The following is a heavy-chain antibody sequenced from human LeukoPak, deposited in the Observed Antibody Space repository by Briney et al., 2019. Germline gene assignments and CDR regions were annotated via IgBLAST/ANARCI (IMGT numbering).Heavy chain of an antibody. J-gene: IGHJ4*02. D-gene: IGHD3-16*02. CDR2: IYPGDSDT. CDR1: GYSFTSYW. Sequence: GESLKISCKGSGYSFTSYWIGWVRQMPGKGLEWMGIIYPGDSDTRYSPSFQGQVTISADKSISTAYLQWSSLKASDTAMYYCAREESYDYVWGSYRQYYFDYWGQGTLVTVSS. V-gene: IGHV5-51*01. CDR3: AREESYDYVWGSYRQYYFDY.